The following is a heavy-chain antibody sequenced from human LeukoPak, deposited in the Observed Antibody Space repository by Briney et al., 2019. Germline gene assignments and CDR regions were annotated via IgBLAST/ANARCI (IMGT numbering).Heavy chain of an antibody. V-gene: IGHV3-7*03. J-gene: IGHJ3*02. D-gene: IGHD1-14*01. CDR2: INQDGSEK. Sequence: SGGSLRLSCAASGFTFSSYWMTWVRQAPGKGLEWVANINQDGSEKYYVDSVKGRFTISRDNAKTSLYLQMNSLRAEDTAVYYCARDVLAAGATGTFDIWGQGTMVTVSS. CDR1: GFTFSSYW. CDR3: ARDVLAAGATGTFDI.